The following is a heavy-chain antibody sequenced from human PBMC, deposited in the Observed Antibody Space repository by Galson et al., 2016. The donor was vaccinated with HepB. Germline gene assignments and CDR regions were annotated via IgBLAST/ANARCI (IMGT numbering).Heavy chain of an antibody. D-gene: IGHD3-10*01. CDR2: IKRITDGGTT. J-gene: IGHJ4*02. Sequence: SLRLSCAASGFTFSYAWMSWVRQAPGKGLEWVGRIKRITDGGTTDYAAPVKGRFTISRADTENRLYMRMNSLKTEDTGVYYCTIARYSSGDYYTYWGQGTLVTVSS. V-gene: IGHV3-15*01. CDR1: GFTFSYAW. CDR3: TIARYSSGDYYTY.